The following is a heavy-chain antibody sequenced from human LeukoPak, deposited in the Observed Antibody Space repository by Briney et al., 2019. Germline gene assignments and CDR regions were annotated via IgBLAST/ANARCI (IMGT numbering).Heavy chain of an antibody. CDR3: ARGVGIPDPRYFDY. Sequence: GASVKVSCKTSGYTFTDYYIHWMRQAPGQGLEWMGRINPESGGTKSAQNFQGGVTMTRDTSVTTAYMELSSLRSDDTAVYYCARGVGIPDPRYFDYWGQGTLVTVSS. CDR2: INPESGGT. J-gene: IGHJ4*02. V-gene: IGHV1-2*06. CDR1: GYTFTDYY.